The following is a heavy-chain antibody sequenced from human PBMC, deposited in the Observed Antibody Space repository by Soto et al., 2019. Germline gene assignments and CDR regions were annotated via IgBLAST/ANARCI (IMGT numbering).Heavy chain of an antibody. D-gene: IGHD3-3*01. V-gene: IGHV1-18*01. CDR3: ARDAAYNDFWGGVMELYSYNMDV. CDR1: GYNFANYG. CDR2: ISAHNGDT. Sequence: QVHLVQSEAEVKKPGASLKVSCRAYGYNFANYGISWVRQAHGQGLEWRGRISAHNGDTKYAHQVQGRVTMTSDTSTSTAYIEMWSLRSDDTAVYYCARDAAYNDFWGGVMELYSYNMDVWGQGTTVTV. J-gene: IGHJ6*02.